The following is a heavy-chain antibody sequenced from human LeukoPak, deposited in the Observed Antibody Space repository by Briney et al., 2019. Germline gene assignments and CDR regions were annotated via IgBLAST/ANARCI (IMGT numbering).Heavy chain of an antibody. J-gene: IGHJ3*02. CDR2: IRYDGSNK. D-gene: IGHD2-2*01. CDR3: ARLIVVVPAARRDAFDI. V-gene: IGHV3-30*02. Sequence: GGPLRLSCGASGFIFGNYGMHWVRQAPGKGLEWVAFIRYDGSNKDYAESVKGRFTTSRDNTKNTLYLQMNTLRPEDTAVYYCARLIVVVPAARRDAFDIWGQGTMVTVSS. CDR1: GFIFGNYG.